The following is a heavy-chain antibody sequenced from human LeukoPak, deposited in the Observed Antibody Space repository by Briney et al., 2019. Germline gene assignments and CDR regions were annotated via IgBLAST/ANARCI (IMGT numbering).Heavy chain of an antibody. D-gene: IGHD6-13*01. CDR3: ARGAYSSSWYVQYY. J-gene: IGHJ4*02. V-gene: IGHV7-4-1*02. CDR1: GYTFTSYA. Sequence: ASVKVSCKASGYTFTSYAMNWVRQAPGQGLEWMGWINTNTGSPTYAQGFTGRFVFSLDTSVSTAYLQISSLKAEDTAVYYCARGAYSSSWYVQYYWGQGTLVTVSS. CDR2: INTNTGSP.